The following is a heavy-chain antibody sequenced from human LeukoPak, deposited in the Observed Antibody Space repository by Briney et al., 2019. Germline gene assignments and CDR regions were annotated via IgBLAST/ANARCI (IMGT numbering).Heavy chain of an antibody. D-gene: IGHD3-16*01. CDR1: GFTFSSYS. V-gene: IGHV3-7*03. CDR2: INHNGNVN. CDR3: ARGGGLDV. J-gene: IGHJ6*02. Sequence: VELGGSLRLSCAASGFTFSSYSMNWARQAPGKGLEWVASINHNGNVNYYVDSVKGRFTISRDNAKNSLYLQMSNLRAEDTAVYFCARGGGLDVWGQGATVTVSS.